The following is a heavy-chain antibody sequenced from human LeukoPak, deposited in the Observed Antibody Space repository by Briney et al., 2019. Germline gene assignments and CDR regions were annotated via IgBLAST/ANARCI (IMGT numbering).Heavy chain of an antibody. CDR1: GFTFSSYY. CDR2: ISSSGSNI. J-gene: IGHJ4*02. D-gene: IGHD6-13*01. CDR3: ATHSSSWYQEFDY. Sequence: GGSLRLSCAASGFTFSSYYMSWVRQAPGKGLEWVSYISSSGSNIYYADSVKGRFTISRDNAKNSLYLQMNSLRAEDTAVYYCATHSSSWYQEFDYWGQGTLVTVSS. V-gene: IGHV3-11*01.